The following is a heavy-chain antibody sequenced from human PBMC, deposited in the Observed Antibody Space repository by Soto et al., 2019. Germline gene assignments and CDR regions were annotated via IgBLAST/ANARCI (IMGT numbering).Heavy chain of an antibody. V-gene: IGHV4-39*01. CDR1: GGSISSSSYY. CDR2: IYYSGST. D-gene: IGHD5-12*01. CDR3: ARRYSGYDWSGLGV. Sequence: PSETLSLTCTVSGGSISSSSYYWGWIRQPPGKGLEWIGSIYYSGSTYYNPSLKSRVTISVDTSKNQFSLKLSSVTAADTAVYFRARRYSGYDWSGLGVWGQGTTVPVS. J-gene: IGHJ6*02.